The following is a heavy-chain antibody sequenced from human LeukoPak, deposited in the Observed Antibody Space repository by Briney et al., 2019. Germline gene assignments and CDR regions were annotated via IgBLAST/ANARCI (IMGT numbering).Heavy chain of an antibody. V-gene: IGHV4-4*07. J-gene: IGHJ2*01. CDR3: ARGQYHLLYWYFDL. D-gene: IGHD2-2*01. Sequence: ASETLSLTCTVSGGSISSYYWSWIRQPAGKGLEWVGRIYSSGSTNYNPSLKSRVTMSVDTSKNQFSLKLSSVTAADTAVYYCARGQYHLLYWYFDLWGRGTLVTVSS. CDR1: GGSISSYY. CDR2: IYSSGST.